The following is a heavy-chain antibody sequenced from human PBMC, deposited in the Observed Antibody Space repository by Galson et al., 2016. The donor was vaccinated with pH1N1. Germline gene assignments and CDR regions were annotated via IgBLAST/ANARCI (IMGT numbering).Heavy chain of an antibody. CDR2: ISAYNGNT. D-gene: IGHD3-16*01. V-gene: IGHV1-18*01. CDR3: ARDVGDGASNS. J-gene: IGHJ4*02. CDR1: GYIFTTYG. Sequence: SVKVSCKASGYIFTTYGISWVRQAPGQGLEWMGWISAYNGNTNYAQKFQGRVTVTTDTSTSTVYMELGSLRSDDTAVYYCARDVGDGASNSWGQGTLVTVSS.